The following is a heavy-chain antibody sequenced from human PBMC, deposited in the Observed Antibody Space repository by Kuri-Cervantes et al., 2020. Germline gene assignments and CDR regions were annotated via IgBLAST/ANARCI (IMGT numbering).Heavy chain of an antibody. CDR2: IWYDGSNK. CDR1: GFTFSSYW. V-gene: IGHV3-33*08. D-gene: IGHD6-19*01. J-gene: IGHJ4*02. CDR3: ARVREQWLWGSYYFDY. Sequence: GESLKISCAASGFTFSSYWMHWVRQAPGKGLEWVAVIWYDGSNKYYADSVKGRFTISRDNSKNTLYLQMNSLRAEDTAVYYCARVREQWLWGSYYFDYWGQGTLVTVSS.